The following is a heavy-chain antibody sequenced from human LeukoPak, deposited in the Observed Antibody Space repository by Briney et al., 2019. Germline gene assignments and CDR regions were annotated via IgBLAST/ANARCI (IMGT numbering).Heavy chain of an antibody. V-gene: IGHV4-4*07. J-gene: IGHJ3*01. CDR1: GGSISSYY. CDR3: ARDRYGAIDAFDL. CDR2: IYTSGST. Sequence: SETLSLTCTVSGGSISSYYWSWIRQPAGKGLEWIGRIYTSGSTNYNPSLKSRVTISVDKSKNQFSLKLSSVTAADTAVYYCARDRYGAIDAFDLWGQGTMVTVSS. D-gene: IGHD4-17*01.